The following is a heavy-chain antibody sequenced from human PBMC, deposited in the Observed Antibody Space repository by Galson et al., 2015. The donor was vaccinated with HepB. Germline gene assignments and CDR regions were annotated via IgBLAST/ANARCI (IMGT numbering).Heavy chain of an antibody. CDR2: INHSGGT. CDR1: GGSLRDNY. CDR3: ARKFDS. J-gene: IGHJ5*01. V-gene: IGHV4-34*01. Sequence: SETLSLTCVVKGGSLRDNYWSWIRQPPGKGLEWIGEINHSGGTNYNPSLKSRVTISVDTSKKQFSLKETSVTAADTAVYYCARKFDSWGQGTLVTVSS.